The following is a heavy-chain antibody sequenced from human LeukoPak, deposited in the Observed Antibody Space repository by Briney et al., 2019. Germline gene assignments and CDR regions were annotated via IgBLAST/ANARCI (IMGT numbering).Heavy chain of an antibody. J-gene: IGHJ6*03. V-gene: IGHV1-2*02. Sequence: ASVKVSCKASGYTFTGYYMHWVRQAPGQGLEWMGWINPNSGGTNYAQKFQGRVTMTRNTSISTAYMELSSLRSEDTAVYYCARGRITMVRGVIRRAYYYMDVWGKGTTVTISS. CDR1: GYTFTGYY. D-gene: IGHD3-10*01. CDR2: INPNSGGT. CDR3: ARGRITMVRGVIRRAYYYMDV.